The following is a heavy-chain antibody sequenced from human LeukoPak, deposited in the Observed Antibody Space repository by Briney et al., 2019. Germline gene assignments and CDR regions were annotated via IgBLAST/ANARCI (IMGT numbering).Heavy chain of an antibody. CDR2: ISSSGSTI. J-gene: IGHJ4*02. Sequence: GGSLRLSCAASGFTFDDYAMNWVRQAPGKGLEWVSYISSSGSTIYYADSVKGRFTISRDNSKNTLYLQMNSLKTEDTAVYYCTKGRSTSGGFDYWGQGTLVTVSS. CDR3: TKGRSTSGGFDY. D-gene: IGHD6-19*01. CDR1: GFTFDDYA. V-gene: IGHV3-48*01.